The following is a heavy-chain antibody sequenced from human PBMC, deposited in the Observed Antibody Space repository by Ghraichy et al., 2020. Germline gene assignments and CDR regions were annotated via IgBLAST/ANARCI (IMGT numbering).Heavy chain of an antibody. V-gene: IGHV3-23*01. Sequence: GESLNISCAASGFTFSSYAMSWVRQAPGKGLEWVSAISGSGGSTYYADSVKGRFTISRDNSKNTLYLQMNSLRAEDTAVYYCAKPVGATSGAFDYWGQGTLVTVSS. CDR1: GFTFSSYA. CDR3: AKPVGATSGAFDY. CDR2: ISGSGGST. D-gene: IGHD1-26*01. J-gene: IGHJ4*02.